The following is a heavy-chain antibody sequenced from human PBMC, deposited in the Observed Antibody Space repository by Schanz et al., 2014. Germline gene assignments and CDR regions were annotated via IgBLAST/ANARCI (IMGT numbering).Heavy chain of an antibody. J-gene: IGHJ2*01. V-gene: IGHV3-48*02. Sequence: EVQLVESGGALVQPGGSLRLSCVASGFTFSSYAMNWVRQAPGKGLEWVSYISATSAKIDYADSVQGRFTISRDNAKNSLYLQMSSLRDEDTAVYYCAKGQGAVINNWYFDLWGRGTLVTVSS. D-gene: IGHD2-21*01. CDR1: GFTFSSYA. CDR3: AKGQGAVINNWYFDL. CDR2: ISATSAKI.